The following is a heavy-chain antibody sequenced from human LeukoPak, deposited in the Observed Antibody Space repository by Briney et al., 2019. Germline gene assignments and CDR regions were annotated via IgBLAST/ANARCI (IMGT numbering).Heavy chain of an antibody. D-gene: IGHD5-18*01. CDR3: AKDRGYSYGFDAFDI. CDR2: IQNDESKT. Sequence: GGSLRLSCAASGFAFSAYGMHWVRQAPGKGLEWVAYIQNDESKTHYTDSVKGRFTISRDISKSTLYLQMNRLRAEDTAVYYCAKDRGYSYGFDAFDIWGQGTMVIVSS. CDR1: GFAFSAYG. J-gene: IGHJ3*02. V-gene: IGHV3-30*02.